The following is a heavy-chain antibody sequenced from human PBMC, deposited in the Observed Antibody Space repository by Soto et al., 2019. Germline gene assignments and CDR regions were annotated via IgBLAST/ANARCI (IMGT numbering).Heavy chain of an antibody. J-gene: IGHJ6*02. Sequence: QVQLQESGPGLVKPSETLSLTCTVSGGSISSYSGSWIRQPPGKGLEWIGYIYYSGSNNYNPSLKSRVTISVDTSKNQFSLKLSSVTAADTAVYYCARDRGRGMDVWGQGTTVTVSS. V-gene: IGHV4-59*01. CDR3: ARDRGRGMDV. CDR2: IYYSGSN. D-gene: IGHD3-10*01. CDR1: GGSISSYS.